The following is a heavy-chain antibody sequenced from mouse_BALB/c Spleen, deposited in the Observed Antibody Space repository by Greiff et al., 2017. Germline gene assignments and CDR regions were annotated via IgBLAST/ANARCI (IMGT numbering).Heavy chain of an antibody. D-gene: IGHD1-1*01. Sequence: VQLQQSGAELAKPGASVKMSCKASGYTFTSYWMHWVKQRPGQGLEWIGYINPSTGYTEYNQKFKDKATLTADKSSSTAYMQLSSLTSEDSAVYYCARRGYYAWYFDVWGAGTTVTVSA. CDR2: INPSTGYT. V-gene: IGHV1-7*01. J-gene: IGHJ1*01. CDR3: ARRGYYAWYFDV. CDR1: GYTFTSYW.